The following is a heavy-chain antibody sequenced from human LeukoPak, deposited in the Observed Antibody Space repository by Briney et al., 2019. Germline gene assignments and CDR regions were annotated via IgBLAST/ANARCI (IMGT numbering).Heavy chain of an antibody. Sequence: GGSLRLSCAASGFTFSSYAMSWVRQAPGKGLEWVSAISGSGGSTYYADSVKGRFTISRDNSKNTLDLQMNSLRAEDTAVYHCASRGHVLGYFDYWGQGTLVTVSS. D-gene: IGHD2-8*02. CDR2: ISGSGGST. CDR1: GFTFSSYA. J-gene: IGHJ4*02. V-gene: IGHV3-23*01. CDR3: ASRGHVLGYFDY.